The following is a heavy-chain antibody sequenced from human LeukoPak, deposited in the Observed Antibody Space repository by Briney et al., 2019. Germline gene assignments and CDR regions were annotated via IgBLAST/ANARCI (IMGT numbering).Heavy chain of an antibody. Sequence: PSQTLSPTCTVSGGSISSGGYYWSWIRQHPGKGLEWIGYIYYSGSTYYNPSLKSRVTISVDTSKNQFSLKLSSVTAADTAVYYCARDKVPGYGMDVWGQGTTVTVSS. CDR1: GGSISSGGYY. CDR3: ARDKVPGYGMDV. V-gene: IGHV4-31*03. J-gene: IGHJ6*02. CDR2: IYYSGST.